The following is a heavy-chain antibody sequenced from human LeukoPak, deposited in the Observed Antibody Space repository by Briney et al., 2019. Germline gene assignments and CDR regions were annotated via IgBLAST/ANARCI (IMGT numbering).Heavy chain of an antibody. CDR2: VNPTSGGT. J-gene: IGHJ2*01. CDR1: RYTFTSYY. Sequence: ASVKDSCMTSRYTFTSYYMHWVRPAPGQRLEWMGWVNPTSGGTNYAQKFQGGVTMTRETSISIANMELSRLRSDDTAVYYCARDPGYCSSTSCSLGNGNWYFDLWGRGTLVTVSS. D-gene: IGHD2-2*01. V-gene: IGHV1-2*02. CDR3: ARDPGYCSSTSCSLGNGNWYFDL.